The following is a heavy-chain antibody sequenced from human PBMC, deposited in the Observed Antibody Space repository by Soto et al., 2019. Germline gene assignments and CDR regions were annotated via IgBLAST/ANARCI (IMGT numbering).Heavy chain of an antibody. CDR1: GYTFTGYY. V-gene: IGHV1-2*02. Sequence: ASVKVSCKASGYTFTGYYIHWFRQAPGQGLEWMGWINLGWINPNSVGTDYAQKFQGRVTMTRDTSSSTVFMEMSRLTSDDTAVYYCARGPMIRGLIMQNDNWGQGTLVTVSS. J-gene: IGHJ4*02. CDR2: INLGWINPNSVGT. D-gene: IGHD3-10*01. CDR3: ARGPMIRGLIMQNDN.